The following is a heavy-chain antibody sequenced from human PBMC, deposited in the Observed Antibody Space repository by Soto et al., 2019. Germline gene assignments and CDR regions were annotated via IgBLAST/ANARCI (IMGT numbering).Heavy chain of an antibody. D-gene: IGHD3-16*01. CDR3: ARVSSRMIPAFDI. Sequence: SETHSLSCTVSCGSISSLDCCRSWKRQPPGKGLEWIGYIYYSGSTYYPPSLKSRVTISVDTFKNQFSLKLSSVTAAATAVYYCARVSSRMIPAFDIWGQGTMVTVSS. J-gene: IGHJ3*02. CDR2: IYYSGST. V-gene: IGHV4-30-4*01. CDR1: CGSISSLDCC.